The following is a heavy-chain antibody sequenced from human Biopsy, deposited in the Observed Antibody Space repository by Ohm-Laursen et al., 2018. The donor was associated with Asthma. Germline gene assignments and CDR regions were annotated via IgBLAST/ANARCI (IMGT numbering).Heavy chain of an antibody. CDR2: INAGNGNT. CDR1: GYTFINYA. CDR3: ARGIFGGYVYY. J-gene: IGHJ4*02. Sequence: SSVKVSCKASGYTFINYAIHWVRQAPGQRLEWMGWINAGNGNTKYSQKFQGRVTITRDTSASTAYMDLSSLRSEDTAVYYCARGIFGGYVYYWGQGTLVTVSS. V-gene: IGHV1-3*01. D-gene: IGHD3-3*01.